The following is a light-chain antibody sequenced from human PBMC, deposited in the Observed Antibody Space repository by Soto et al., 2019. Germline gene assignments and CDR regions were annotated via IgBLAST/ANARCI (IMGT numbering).Light chain of an antibody. J-gene: IGKJ1*01. Sequence: EIVMTQSPATLSVSPGERAALSCRASQSVDSNLAWYQQTPGQAPRPLIYGASTRATGIPARFSGSGSGTEFTLTISSLQSEDFAVYYCQQYDNWLGTFGQGTKVEVK. CDR2: GAS. V-gene: IGKV3D-15*01. CDR1: QSVDSN. CDR3: QQYDNWLGT.